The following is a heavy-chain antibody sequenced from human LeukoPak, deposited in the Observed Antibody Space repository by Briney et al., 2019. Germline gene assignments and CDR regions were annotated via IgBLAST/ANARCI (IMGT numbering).Heavy chain of an antibody. CDR2: ISAYNGNT. D-gene: IGHD3-10*01. J-gene: IGHJ6*02. CDR1: GYTFTSYG. CDR3: ARDSPITMVRGSIPTYYYYGMDV. Sequence: ASVKVSCKASGYTFTSYGISWVRQAPGQGLEWMGRISAYNGNTNYAQKLQGRVTMTTDTSTSTAYMELRSLRSDDTAVYYCARDSPITMVRGSIPTYYYYGMDVWGQGTTVTVSS. V-gene: IGHV1-18*01.